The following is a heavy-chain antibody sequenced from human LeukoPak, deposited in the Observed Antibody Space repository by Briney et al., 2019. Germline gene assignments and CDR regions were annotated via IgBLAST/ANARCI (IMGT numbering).Heavy chain of an antibody. Sequence: SETLSLTCTVSGGSISSSSYYWGWIRQPPGEGLEWIGTIYHSGSTYSNPSLSSRVTISVDTSKNQFSLRLSSVTAADTAVYYCATRPYYYYHMDVWGKGTTVTVSS. CDR3: ATRPYYYYHMDV. CDR1: GGSISSSSYY. V-gene: IGHV4-39*07. J-gene: IGHJ6*03. CDR2: IYHSGST. D-gene: IGHD6-6*01.